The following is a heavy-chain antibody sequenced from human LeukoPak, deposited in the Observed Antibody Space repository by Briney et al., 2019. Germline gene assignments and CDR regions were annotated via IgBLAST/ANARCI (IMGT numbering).Heavy chain of an antibody. J-gene: IGHJ4*02. CDR1: GGSISSSSAY. Sequence: SQTLSLTCTVSGGSISSSSAYWGRILQPPGKGLEWIGSIYYSKNTYNNPSLKSRVTISADTSKNQFSLTLGSVSATDTAVYYCVSPRGFSYGYFDYWGQGTLVTVSS. V-gene: IGHV4-39*01. CDR3: VSPRGFSYGYFDY. D-gene: IGHD5-18*01. CDR2: IYYSKNT.